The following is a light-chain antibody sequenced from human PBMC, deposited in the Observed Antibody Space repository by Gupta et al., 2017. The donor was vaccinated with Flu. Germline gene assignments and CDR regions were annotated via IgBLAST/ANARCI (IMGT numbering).Light chain of an antibody. J-gene: IGKJ3*01. CDR1: QGISNY. CDR3: QKYNSAASLT. CDR2: AAS. Sequence: DIQMTQSPSSLSASVGDRVTITCRASQGISNYLAWYQQKPGKVPKLLIYAASTLQSGVPSRFSGSGSGTDFTLTISSRQPEDVATYYCQKYNSAASLTFGPGTKVDIK. V-gene: IGKV1-27*01.